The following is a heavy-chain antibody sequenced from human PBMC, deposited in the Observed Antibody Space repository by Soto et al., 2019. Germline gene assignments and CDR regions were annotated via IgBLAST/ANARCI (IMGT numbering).Heavy chain of an antibody. Sequence: EVQLLESGGGLVQPGGSLRLSCAGSGFTFINYAMNWVRQAPRKGLEWVSTISGGGDAPFFADSVRGRFTISRDNSKNTVTLQMNNLGVDDTAVYFCARKVPGSTRRPDYWYFDLWGRGTLVTVSS. V-gene: IGHV3-23*01. CDR2: ISGGGDAP. CDR3: ARKVPGSTRRPDYWYFDL. J-gene: IGHJ2*01. CDR1: GFTFINYA. D-gene: IGHD3-10*01.